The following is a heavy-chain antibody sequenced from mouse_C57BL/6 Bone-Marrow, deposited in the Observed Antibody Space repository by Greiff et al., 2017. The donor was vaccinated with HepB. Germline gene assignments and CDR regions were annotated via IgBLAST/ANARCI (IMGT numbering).Heavy chain of an antibody. V-gene: IGHV14-4*01. CDR2: FDPENGDT. D-gene: IGHD1-2*01. CDR1: GFNIKDDY. Sequence: VQLKQSGAELVRPGASVKLSCTASGFNIKDDYMHWVKQRPEQGLEWIGWFDPENGDTEYASKFQGKAPITADTSSNTAYRQLSSLTSEDTAVYYCTTHTTAYYFDYWGQGTTLTVSS. CDR3: TTHTTAYYFDY. J-gene: IGHJ2*01.